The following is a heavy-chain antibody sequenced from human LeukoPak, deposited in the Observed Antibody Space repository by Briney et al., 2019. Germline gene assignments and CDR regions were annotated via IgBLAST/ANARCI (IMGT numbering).Heavy chain of an antibody. D-gene: IGHD5-18*01. CDR1: GGSFSGYY. CDR2: INHSGST. Sequence: SETLSLTCAVYGGSFSGYYWSWIRQPPGKGLEWIGEINHSGSTNYNLSLKSRVTISVDTSKNQFSLKLSSVTAADTAVYYCARGRIQPDYWGQGTLVTVSS. J-gene: IGHJ4*02. CDR3: ARGRIQPDY. V-gene: IGHV4-34*01.